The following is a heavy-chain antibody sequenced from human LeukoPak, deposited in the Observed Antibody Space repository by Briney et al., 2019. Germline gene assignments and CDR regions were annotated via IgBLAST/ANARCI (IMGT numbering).Heavy chain of an antibody. J-gene: IGHJ4*02. CDR1: GFTFSSYA. V-gene: IGHV3-23*01. CDR3: ARDHSGSYSSDC. CDR2: ISGSGGST. D-gene: IGHD1-26*01. Sequence: GGFLRLSCAASGFTFSSYAMSWVRQAPGKGLEWVSVISGSGGSTYYADSVKGRFTISRDNSKSTLYLQMNSLRAEDTAVYYCARDHSGSYSSDCWGQGTLVTVSS.